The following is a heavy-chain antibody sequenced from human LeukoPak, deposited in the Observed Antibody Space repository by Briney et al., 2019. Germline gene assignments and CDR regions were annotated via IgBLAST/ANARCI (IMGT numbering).Heavy chain of an antibody. CDR3: ARLNSPGWFDP. Sequence: SETLSLTCAVYGGSFSPYYWSWIRQSPDKGLEWIGEINHSRSTNYNPSLKRRVTISVEKSKNQFSLKLSSVTAADTAVYYCARLNSPGWFDPWGQGTLVTVSS. CDR1: GGSFSPYY. CDR2: INHSRST. J-gene: IGHJ5*02. V-gene: IGHV4-34*01.